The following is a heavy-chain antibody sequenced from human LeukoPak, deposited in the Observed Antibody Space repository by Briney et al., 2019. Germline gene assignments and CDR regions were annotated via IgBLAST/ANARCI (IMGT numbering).Heavy chain of an antibody. V-gene: IGHV4-30-2*01. CDR1: GDSISSGAYS. Sequence: SETLSLTCAVSGDSISSGAYSWSWIRQPPGKGLEWIGYIYQSGSTYHNPSLKSRVTISGDRSKNQFSLKLTSVTAADTAVYCCARGSRAVRYFDFWGQGTLVTVSS. J-gene: IGHJ4*02. D-gene: IGHD3-10*01. CDR2: IYQSGST. CDR3: ARGSRAVRYFDF.